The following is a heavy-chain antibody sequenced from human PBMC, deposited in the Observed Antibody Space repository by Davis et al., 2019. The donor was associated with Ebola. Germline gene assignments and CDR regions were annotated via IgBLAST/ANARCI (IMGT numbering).Heavy chain of an antibody. V-gene: IGHV3-48*02. CDR1: GFTFSSYS. CDR3: ARDTPSYYYGSGTQPLDN. D-gene: IGHD3-10*01. Sequence: GESLKTPCAASGFTFSSYSMNWVRQAPGKGLEWVSYISSSSSIIYYADSVKGRFTISRDNAKNSLYLQMNSLRDEDTAIYYCARDTPSYYYGSGTQPLDNWGQGTLVTVSS. J-gene: IGHJ4*02. CDR2: ISSSSSII.